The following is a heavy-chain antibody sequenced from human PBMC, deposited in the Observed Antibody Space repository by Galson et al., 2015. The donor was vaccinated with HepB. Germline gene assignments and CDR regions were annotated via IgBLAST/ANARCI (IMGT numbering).Heavy chain of an antibody. D-gene: IGHD1-26*01. Sequence: SLRLSCAASGFTFDDYAMHWVRQAPGKGLEWVSGISWNSGSIGYADSVKGRFTISRDNAKNSLYLQMNSLRAEDTALYYCAKGIVGATLGAGCDYWGQGTLVTVSS. CDR2: ISWNSGSI. CDR1: GFTFDDYA. V-gene: IGHV3-9*01. CDR3: AKGIVGATLGAGCDY. J-gene: IGHJ4*02.